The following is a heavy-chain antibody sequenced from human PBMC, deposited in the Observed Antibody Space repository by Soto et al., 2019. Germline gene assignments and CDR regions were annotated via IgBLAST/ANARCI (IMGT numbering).Heavy chain of an antibody. CDR3: ASNLRYFDWWEWFDP. D-gene: IGHD3-9*01. Sequence: ASVKVSCKASGYTFTSYDINWVRQATGQGLEWMGWMNPNSGNTGYAQKFQGRVTMTRNTSISTAYMELSSLRSEDTAVYYCASNLRYFDWWEWFDPWGQGTLVTVSS. V-gene: IGHV1-8*01. CDR2: MNPNSGNT. J-gene: IGHJ5*02. CDR1: GYTFTSYD.